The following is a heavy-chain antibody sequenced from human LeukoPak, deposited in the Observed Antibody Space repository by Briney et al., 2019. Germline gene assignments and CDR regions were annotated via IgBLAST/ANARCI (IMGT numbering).Heavy chain of an antibody. CDR1: RFTFRNYA. V-gene: IGHV3-23*01. CDR2: ISTSGGMP. CDR3: ARGGPDSSDYSSLFDY. D-gene: IGHD3-22*01. Sequence: GGSLRLSCAASRFTFRNYAMSWVRQAPGKGLEGVSGISTSGGMPNSADSVKGRFTISRDNAKNTLHLQMTSLRAEDTAVYYCARGGPDSSDYSSLFDYWGRGILVTVSS. J-gene: IGHJ4*02.